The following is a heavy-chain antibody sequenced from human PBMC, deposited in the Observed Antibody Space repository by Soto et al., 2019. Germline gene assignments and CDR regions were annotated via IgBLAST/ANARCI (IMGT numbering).Heavy chain of an antibody. CDR3: AREVFRYFDL. CDR2: ISAYNANT. CDR1: GYTLTRYG. V-gene: IGHV1-18*01. J-gene: IGHJ2*01. Sequence: QVHLVQSGAEVKKPGASVKVSCKASGYTLTRYGITWVRQAPAQGLEWMGSISAYNANTNYAQKLQGRPTMTTDTPTSTAYMELRSLTSDDTAVYYCAREVFRYFDLWGRGTLVSVSS. D-gene: IGHD1-20*01.